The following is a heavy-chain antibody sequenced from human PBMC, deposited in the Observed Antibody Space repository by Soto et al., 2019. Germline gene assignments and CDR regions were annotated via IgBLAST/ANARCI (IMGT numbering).Heavy chain of an antibody. CDR2: ISNDGTNK. Sequence: QVQLVESGGGVVQPGRSPRLSCAASGFIFSSFGMHWVRQAPGKGLEWVAVISNDGTNKYYAESVKGRFAISRDDSKSTLYLQMNSLRAEDSAVYYCARPRGDFYYYYAMDLWGQGTTVTVSS. D-gene: IGHD1-26*01. V-gene: IGHV3-30*03. CDR1: GFIFSSFG. J-gene: IGHJ6*02. CDR3: ARPRGDFYYYYAMDL.